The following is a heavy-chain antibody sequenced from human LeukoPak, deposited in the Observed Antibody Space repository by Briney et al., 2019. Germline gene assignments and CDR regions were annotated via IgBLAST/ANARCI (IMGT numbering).Heavy chain of an antibody. D-gene: IGHD3-9*01. CDR3: ARHVGGIAIYDILTGYYQPYNWFDP. J-gene: IGHJ5*02. Sequence: LGESLKISCKGSGYSFTSYWIGWVRQMPGKGLEWMGIIYPGDSDTRYSPSFQGQVTISADKSISTAYLQWSSLKASDTAMYYCARHVGGIAIYDILTGYYQPYNWFDPWGQGTLVTVSS. CDR1: GYSFTSYW. V-gene: IGHV5-51*01. CDR2: IYPGDSDT.